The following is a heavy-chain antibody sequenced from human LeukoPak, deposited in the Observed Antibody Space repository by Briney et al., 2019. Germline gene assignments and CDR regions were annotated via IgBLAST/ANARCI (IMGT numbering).Heavy chain of an antibody. V-gene: IGHV1-3*01. Sequence: ASVKVSCKASGYTFTSYAMHWVRQAPGQRLEWMGWINAGNGNTIYSQKFQGRVTITRDTSASTAYMELSSLRSEDTAVYYCARSSSGGYGAADYWGQRTLVTVSS. J-gene: IGHJ4*02. D-gene: IGHD6-19*01. CDR3: ARSSSGGYGAADY. CDR2: INAGNGNT. CDR1: GYTFTSYA.